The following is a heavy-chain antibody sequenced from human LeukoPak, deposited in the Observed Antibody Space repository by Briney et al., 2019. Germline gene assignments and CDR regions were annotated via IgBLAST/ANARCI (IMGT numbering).Heavy chain of an antibody. CDR3: ARVRDVYGQFDY. CDR2: ISDTGGST. Sequence: PGGSLRLSCAASGFTFSSHAMSWIRQAPGKGLKWVSAISDTGGSTYYADSVKGRFTISRDNSKNTLYLQMDSLRAEDTAVYYCARVRDVYGQFDYWGQGTLVTVSS. J-gene: IGHJ4*02. CDR1: GFTFSSHA. V-gene: IGHV3-23*01. D-gene: IGHD5/OR15-5a*01.